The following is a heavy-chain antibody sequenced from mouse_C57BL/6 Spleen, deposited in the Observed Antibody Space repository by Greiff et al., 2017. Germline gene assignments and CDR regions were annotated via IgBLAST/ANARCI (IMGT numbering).Heavy chain of an antibody. CDR3: ARCVYDYYFDY. CDR2: IYPRSGNT. CDR1: GYTFTSYG. Sequence: VKLQESGAELARPGASVKLSCKASGYTFTSYGISWVKQRTGQGLEWIGEIYPRSGNTYYNEKFKGKATLTADKSTSTAYMALRSLTSENSAVYFCARCVYDYYFDYWGQGTTLTVSS. J-gene: IGHJ2*01. D-gene: IGHD2-3*01. V-gene: IGHV1-81*01.